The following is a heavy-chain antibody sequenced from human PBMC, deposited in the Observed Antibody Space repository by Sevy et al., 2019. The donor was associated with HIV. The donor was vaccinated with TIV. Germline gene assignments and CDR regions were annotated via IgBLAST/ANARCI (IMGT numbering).Heavy chain of an antibody. CDR1: GFTVSSNY. CDR3: ARAAMAHVDY. D-gene: IGHD5-18*01. V-gene: IGHV3-66*01. J-gene: IGHJ4*02. Sequence: GGSLRLSCAASGFTVSSNYMSWVRQAPGKGLEWVSVIYSGGSTYYADSVKGRFTISRDNSKNTLYLQMNSLRAEDKAVYYCARAAMAHVDYWGQGTLVTVSS. CDR2: IYSGGST.